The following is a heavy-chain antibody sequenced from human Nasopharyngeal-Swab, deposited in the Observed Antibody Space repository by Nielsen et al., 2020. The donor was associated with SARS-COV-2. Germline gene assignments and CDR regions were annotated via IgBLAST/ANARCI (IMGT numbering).Heavy chain of an antibody. V-gene: IGHV4-38-2*02. Sequence: WIRQPPGKGLEWIGSIYHGGSTYYNPSLKSRVTISVDTSKNQFSLKLSSVTAADTAVYYCARAGFDSSGYLPDYWGQGTPVTVSS. J-gene: IGHJ4*02. CDR2: IYHGGST. CDR3: ARAGFDSSGYLPDY. D-gene: IGHD3-22*01.